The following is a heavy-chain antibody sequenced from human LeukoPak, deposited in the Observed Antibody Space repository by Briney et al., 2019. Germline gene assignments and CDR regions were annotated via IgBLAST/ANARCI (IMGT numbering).Heavy chain of an antibody. Sequence: GGSLRLSCAASGFTFSNAWMSWVRQAPGKGLEWVGRIKSKTDGGTTDYAAPVKGRFTISRDDSKNTMYLQMNSLKTEDTAVYYCTTRIDYDFWSGYYSFDYWGQGTLVTVSS. CDR1: GFTFSNAW. CDR2: IKSKTDGGTT. D-gene: IGHD3-3*01. CDR3: TTRIDYDFWSGYYSFDY. V-gene: IGHV3-15*01. J-gene: IGHJ4*02.